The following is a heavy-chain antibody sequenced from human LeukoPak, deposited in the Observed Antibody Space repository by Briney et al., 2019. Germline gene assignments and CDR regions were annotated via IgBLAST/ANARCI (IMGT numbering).Heavy chain of an antibody. CDR3: AKDLGPTYYDFWSGKTSGDYFDY. CDR2: IWYDGSNK. CDR1: GFTFSSYG. J-gene: IGHJ4*02. Sequence: GRSLRLSCAASGFTFSSYGMHWVRQAPGKGLEWVAVIWYDGSNKYYADSVKGRFTISRDNSKNTLYLQMNSLRAEDTAVYYCAKDLGPTYYDFWSGKTSGDYFDYWGQGTLVTVSS. D-gene: IGHD3-3*01. V-gene: IGHV3-33*06.